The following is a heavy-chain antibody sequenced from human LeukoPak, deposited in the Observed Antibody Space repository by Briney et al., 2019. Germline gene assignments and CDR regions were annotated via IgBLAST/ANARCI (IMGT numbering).Heavy chain of an antibody. V-gene: IGHV4-34*01. D-gene: IGHD6-13*01. CDR2: INHSGNT. Sequence: SETLSLTCAVYGGSFSGYYWSWIRQPPGKGLEWIGEINHSGNTNYNPSLKSRVAISVDTSKNQFSLKLSSVTAADTAVYYCARGPAAVHPWGQGTLVTVSS. CDR3: ARGPAAVHP. CDR1: GGSFSGYY. J-gene: IGHJ5*02.